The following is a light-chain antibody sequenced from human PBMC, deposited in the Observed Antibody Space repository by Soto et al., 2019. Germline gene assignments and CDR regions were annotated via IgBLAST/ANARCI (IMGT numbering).Light chain of an antibody. CDR3: QQFSSYPRT. CDR2: AAS. Sequence: DIQLTQSPSFLSASVGDRVTITCRASQGISSYLAWYQQKPGKAPKLLIYAASTLQSGVPSRFSGSGSGTDFTLTICSLQPEDFASYYCQQFSSYPRTFGQGTKLEIK. CDR1: QGISSY. V-gene: IGKV1-9*01. J-gene: IGKJ2*01.